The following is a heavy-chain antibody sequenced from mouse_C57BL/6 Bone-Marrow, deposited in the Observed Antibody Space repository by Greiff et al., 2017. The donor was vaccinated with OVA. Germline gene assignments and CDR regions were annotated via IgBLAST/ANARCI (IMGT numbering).Heavy chain of an antibody. CDR1: GYTFPSFG. D-gene: IGHD1-1*01. J-gene: IGHJ2*01. V-gene: IGHV1-81*01. CDR3: ARYLLLQYQDY. Sequence: QVQLQQSGAELARPGALVKLSCKASGYTFPSFGISWVKQRTGQGLEWIGEIYPRSGNTYYNEKFKGKATLTADKSSSTAYMELRSLTSEDSAVYFCARYLLLQYQDYWGQGTTLTVSS. CDR2: IYPRSGNT.